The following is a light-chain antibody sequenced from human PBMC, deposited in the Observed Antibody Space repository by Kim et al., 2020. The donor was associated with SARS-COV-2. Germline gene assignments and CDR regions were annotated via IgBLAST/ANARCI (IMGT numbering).Light chain of an antibody. J-gene: IGKJ4*01. CDR2: AAS. CDR1: QGISNY. V-gene: IGKV1-27*01. Sequence: VGDRVTLTCRASQGISNYLAWYQQKPGKVPKLLIYAASTLQSGVPSRFSCSGSGTDFTLSITSLQPEDAATYYCQNYNSLPALSFGGGTKVDIK. CDR3: QNYNSLPALS.